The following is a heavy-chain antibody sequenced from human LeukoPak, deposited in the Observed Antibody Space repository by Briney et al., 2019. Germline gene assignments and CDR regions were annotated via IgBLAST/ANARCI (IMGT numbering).Heavy chain of an antibody. CDR1: GGSISSSSYY. CDR2: INHSGST. Sequence: PSETLSLTCTVSGGSISSSSYYWGWIRQPPGKGLEWIGEINHSGSTNYNPSLKSRVTISVDTSKNQFSLKLSSVTAADTAVYYCARHSRNGGSYWFRASWFDPWGQGTLVTVSS. D-gene: IGHD1-26*01. CDR3: ARHSRNGGSYWFRASWFDP. V-gene: IGHV4-39*01. J-gene: IGHJ5*02.